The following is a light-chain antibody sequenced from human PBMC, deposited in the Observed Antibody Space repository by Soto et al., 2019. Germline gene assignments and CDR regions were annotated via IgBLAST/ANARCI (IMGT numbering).Light chain of an antibody. CDR2: DVS. Sequence: QSVLTQPPSVAGSPGQSVTISRTGSSSDVGSYIRVSWYQQPPGTDPKLMIYDVSNRPSGVPDRFSGSKSGNSSSLTISGLQADDEADYYCSSYTSSSTYVFGTGTKVTVL. V-gene: IGLV2-18*02. J-gene: IGLJ1*01. CDR3: SSYTSSSTYV. CDR1: SSDVGSYIR.